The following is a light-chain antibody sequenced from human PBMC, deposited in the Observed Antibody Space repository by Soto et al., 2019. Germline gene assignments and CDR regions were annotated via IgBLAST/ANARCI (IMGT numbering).Light chain of an antibody. CDR1: QSISSW. CDR2: KAS. Sequence: DIQMTQSPSTLSASVGDRVTITCRASQSISSWLAWYQQKPGKTPKLLIYKASSLESGVPSRFSGSGSGTEFTLTLRSLQPDDFATYYCQQYNSYPWTFGQGTKVDIK. J-gene: IGKJ1*01. CDR3: QQYNSYPWT. V-gene: IGKV1-5*03.